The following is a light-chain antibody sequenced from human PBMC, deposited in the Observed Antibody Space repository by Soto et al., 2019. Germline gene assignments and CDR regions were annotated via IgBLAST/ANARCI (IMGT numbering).Light chain of an antibody. Sequence: EIVLTQSPATLSLSPGERATLSCRASQSVSSYLAWYQQKPGQAPRLLIYDASNRATGIPARFRGGGSGTYFTLTISSLEREDFAVYCCQQRTNSPPVTFGGGTQVQI. CDR3: QQRTNSPPVT. CDR2: DAS. J-gene: IGKJ4*01. V-gene: IGKV3-11*01. CDR1: QSVSSY.